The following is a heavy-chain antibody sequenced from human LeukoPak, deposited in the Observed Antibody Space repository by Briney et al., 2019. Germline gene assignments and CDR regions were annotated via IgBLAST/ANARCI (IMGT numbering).Heavy chain of an antibody. CDR1: GGSISSGGYY. J-gene: IGHJ5*02. CDR2: IYYSGST. CDR3: ARARVPTYCSSTSCYDFGWFDP. Sequence: TLSLTCTVSGGSISSGGYYWSWIRQHPGKGLEWIGYIYYSGSTYYNPSLKSRVTISVDTSKNQFSLKLSSVTAVDTAVYYCARARVPTYCSSTSCYDFGWFDPWGQGTLVTVSS. D-gene: IGHD2-2*01. V-gene: IGHV4-31*03.